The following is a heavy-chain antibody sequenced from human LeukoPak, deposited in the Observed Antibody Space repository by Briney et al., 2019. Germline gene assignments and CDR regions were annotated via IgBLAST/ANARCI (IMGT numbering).Heavy chain of an antibody. CDR2: MRADGSET. CDR3: ARPRISSSRHTLDI. Sequence: GGSLRLSCAASGFTFSSFLMSWVRQAPGKGLEWVANMRADGSETHYVESVKGRFTISRDNADNSLYLQMNSLRAEDTAVYYCARPRISSSRHTLDIWGQGTRVTVSS. V-gene: IGHV3-7*01. D-gene: IGHD6-13*01. CDR1: GFTFSSFL. J-gene: IGHJ3*02.